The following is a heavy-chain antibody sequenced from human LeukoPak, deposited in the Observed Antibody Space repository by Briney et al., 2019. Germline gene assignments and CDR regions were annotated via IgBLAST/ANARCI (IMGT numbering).Heavy chain of an antibody. D-gene: IGHD3-22*01. Sequence: GGSLRLSCAASGFTFSSYSMNWVRQAPGKGLEWVSYISSSSTIYYADSVKGRFTISRDNAKNSLYLQMNSLRAEDTAVYYCARGGGYYYRGAFDIWGQGTMVTVSS. CDR1: GFTFSSYS. V-gene: IGHV3-48*01. CDR3: ARGGGYYYRGAFDI. CDR2: ISSSSTI. J-gene: IGHJ3*02.